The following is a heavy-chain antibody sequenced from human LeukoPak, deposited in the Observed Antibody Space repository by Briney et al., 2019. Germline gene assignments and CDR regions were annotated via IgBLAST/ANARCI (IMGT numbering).Heavy chain of an antibody. Sequence: GGSLRLSCAASGFTFSSDGMHWVRQAPGKGLERVVFIRYDGSNNYYTDSVKGRFTISRDNSKNTLYLQMNSLRAEDTAVYYCAELGITMIGGVWGKGTTVTISS. CDR2: IRYDGSNN. V-gene: IGHV3-30*02. CDR3: AELGITMIGGV. J-gene: IGHJ6*04. D-gene: IGHD3-10*02. CDR1: GFTFSSDG.